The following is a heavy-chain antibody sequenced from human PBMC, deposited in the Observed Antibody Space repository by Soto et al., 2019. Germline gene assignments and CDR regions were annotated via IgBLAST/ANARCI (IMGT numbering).Heavy chain of an antibody. CDR3: ARDQGFRVVINSNWFDP. J-gene: IGHJ5*02. V-gene: IGHV1-18*01. Sequence: ASVKVSCKASGYTFSRYGIMWVRQAPGQGLEWMGWISAYNGNTNSAEKLRGRLTMTTDASTTTAYMELRSLRSDDTAIYYCARDQGFRVVINSNWFDPWGQGTLVTISS. CDR1: GYTFSRYG. D-gene: IGHD2-21*01. CDR2: ISAYNGNT.